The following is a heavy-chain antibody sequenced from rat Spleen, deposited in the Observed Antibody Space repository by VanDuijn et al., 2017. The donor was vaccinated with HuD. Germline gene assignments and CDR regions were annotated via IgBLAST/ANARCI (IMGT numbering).Heavy chain of an antibody. D-gene: IGHD1-5*01. V-gene: IGHV3-3*01. CDR2: INSAGST. Sequence: EVQLQESGPGLVKPSQSLSLTCSVTGYSITSSYRWNWIRKFPGNKLEWMGYINSAGSTNYNPPLKSRISITRDTSKNQFFLQVNSVTTEDTATYYCARSRGIGTTQDPFAYWGQGTLVTVSS. CDR1: GYSITSSYR. CDR3: ARSRGIGTTQDPFAY. J-gene: IGHJ3*01.